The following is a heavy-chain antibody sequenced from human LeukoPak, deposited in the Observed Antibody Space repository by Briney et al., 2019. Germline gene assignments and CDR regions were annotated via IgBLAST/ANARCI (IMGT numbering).Heavy chain of an antibody. V-gene: IGHV4-38-2*02. CDR3: AREMTSNPHN. D-gene: IGHD4-11*01. CDR1: GYSISSGDH. Sequence: SETLSLTCAVSGYSISSGDHWGWIRQPPGKGLEWSGSISHSGSTYYNPSLKSRVTISVDTSKNQFSLKLSPVTAADTAVYYCAREMTSNPHNWGQGTLVTVPS. J-gene: IGHJ4*02. CDR2: ISHSGST.